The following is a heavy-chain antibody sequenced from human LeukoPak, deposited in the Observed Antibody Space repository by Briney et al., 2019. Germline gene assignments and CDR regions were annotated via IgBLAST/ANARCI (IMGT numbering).Heavy chain of an antibody. CDR2: IKQDGSEK. CDR3: ATLTTVGYSSSWHYYYYGMDV. D-gene: IGHD6-13*01. V-gene: IGHV3-7*03. J-gene: IGHJ6*02. CDR1: GFTFSSYW. Sequence: PGGSLRLSCAASGFTFSSYWMSWVRQAPGKGLEWVANIKQDGSEKYYVDSVKGRFTISRDNAKNSLYLQMNSLRAEDTAVYYCATLTTVGYSSSWHYYYYGMDVWGQRTTVTVSS.